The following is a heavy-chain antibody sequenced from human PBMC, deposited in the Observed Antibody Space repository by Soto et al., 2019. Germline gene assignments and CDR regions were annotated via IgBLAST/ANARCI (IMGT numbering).Heavy chain of an antibody. Sequence: EVQMVESGGGLIQPGGSLRLSCTSSGFALSNYEVDWVRQAPGKGLEWVSCISSSGNTRNYADSVKGRFTISRDNAKNSLYLQMNSLRAEDTAVYYCAREVGGYYFDYWGQGTLVTVSS. J-gene: IGHJ4*02. CDR1: GFALSNYE. V-gene: IGHV3-48*03. CDR2: ISSSGNTR. CDR3: AREVGGYYFDY. D-gene: IGHD3-10*01.